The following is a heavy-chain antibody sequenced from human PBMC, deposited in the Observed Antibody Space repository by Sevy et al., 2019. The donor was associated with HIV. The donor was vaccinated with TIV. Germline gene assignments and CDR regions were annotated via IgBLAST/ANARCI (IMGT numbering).Heavy chain of an antibody. V-gene: IGHV5-51*01. CDR1: GYSFTSYW. J-gene: IGHJ6*02. Sequence: GESLKISCKGSGYSFTSYWIGWVRQMPGKGLEWMGIIFPGDSDTRYSPSFQGQFTISADKSINTAYLQAGSLTSSDTAMYYSARQDPTYYHGMDVWGQGTTVTVSS. CDR2: IFPGDSDT. D-gene: IGHD1-1*01. CDR3: ARQDPTYYHGMDV.